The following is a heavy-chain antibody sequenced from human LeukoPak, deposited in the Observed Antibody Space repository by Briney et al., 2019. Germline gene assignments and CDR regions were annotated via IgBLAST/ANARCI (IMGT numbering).Heavy chain of an antibody. CDR2: ISGSGATI. CDR3: ARYFYGLHGLEF. D-gene: IGHD2/OR15-2a*01. CDR1: DFIFSDFY. V-gene: IGHV3-11*01. J-gene: IGHJ4*02. Sequence: GGSLRLSCVVSDFIFSDFYMSWIRQAPGKGLEWISYISGSGATIYYAASVKGRFTISRDNIKNSLYMHMNDLRSGDTAVYYCARYFYGLHGLEFWGRGTLVTVSS.